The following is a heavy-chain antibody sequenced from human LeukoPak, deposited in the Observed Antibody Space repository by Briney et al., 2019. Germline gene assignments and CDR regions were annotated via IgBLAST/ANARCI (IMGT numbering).Heavy chain of an antibody. V-gene: IGHV3-30*18. Sequence: GGSLRLSCAASGFTFSSYGMHWVRQAPGKGLEWVAVISYEGSNKYYADSVKGRFTISRDNSKNTLYLQMNSLRAEDTAVYYCAKAYDSSGYYYSTFWGQGTLVTVSS. CDR2: ISYEGSNK. CDR3: AKAYDSSGYYYSTF. J-gene: IGHJ4*02. CDR1: GFTFSSYG. D-gene: IGHD3-22*01.